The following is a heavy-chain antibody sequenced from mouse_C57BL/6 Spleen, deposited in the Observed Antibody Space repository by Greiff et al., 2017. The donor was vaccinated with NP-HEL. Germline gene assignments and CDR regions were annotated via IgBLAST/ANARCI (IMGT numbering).Heavy chain of an antibody. CDR1: GFTFSDYG. Sequence: EVKLVESGGGLVKPGGSLKLSCAASGFTFSDYGMHWVRQAPEKGLEWVAYISSGSSTIYYADTVKGRFTISRDNAKNTLFLQMTSLRSEDTAMYYCARGYSNYVFDYWGQGTTLTVSS. CDR2: ISSGSSTI. V-gene: IGHV5-17*01. J-gene: IGHJ2*01. CDR3: ARGYSNYVFDY. D-gene: IGHD2-5*01.